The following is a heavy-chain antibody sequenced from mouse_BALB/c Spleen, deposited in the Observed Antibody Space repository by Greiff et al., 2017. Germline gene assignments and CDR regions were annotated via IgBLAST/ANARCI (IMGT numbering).Heavy chain of an antibody. CDR2: ISSGGSYI. CDR1: GFTFSSYG. Sequence: EVQGVESGGDLVKPGGSLKLSCAASGFTFSSYGMSWVRQTPDKRLEWVATISSGGSYIYYPDSVKGRFTISRDNAKNTLYLQMSSLKSEDTAMYYCASVYYDYDGWFAYWGQGTLVTVSA. J-gene: IGHJ3*01. V-gene: IGHV5-6*01. CDR3: ASVYYDYDGWFAY. D-gene: IGHD2-4*01.